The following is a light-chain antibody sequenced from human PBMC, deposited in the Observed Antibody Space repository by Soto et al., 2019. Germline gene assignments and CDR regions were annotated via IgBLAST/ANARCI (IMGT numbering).Light chain of an antibody. CDR3: QKRSNWPGT. CDR1: QSVSSS. V-gene: IGKV3-11*01. Sequence: EIGLTRSPATLSVSPGERSAPSCRAGQSVSSSLAWYQQKPGQAPRLLIYGASTRATGIPARFSGSGSGTDFTLTISSLEPEDFAVYYCQKRSNWPGTFGGGTKVDIK. J-gene: IGKJ4*01. CDR2: GAS.